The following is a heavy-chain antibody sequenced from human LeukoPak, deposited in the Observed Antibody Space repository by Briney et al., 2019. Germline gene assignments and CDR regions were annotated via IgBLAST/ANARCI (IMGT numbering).Heavy chain of an antibody. CDR1: GASISSYY. Sequence: SETLSLTCTVSGASISSYYWTWIRQPAGEGLEWIGRIYTSGSTNYNPSLKSRVTISVDTSKNQFSLKLSSVTAADTAVYYCASTRGDWLLDAFDIWGQGTMVTVSS. CDR3: ASTRGDWLLDAFDI. D-gene: IGHD3/OR15-3a*01. CDR2: IYTSGST. V-gene: IGHV4-4*07. J-gene: IGHJ3*02.